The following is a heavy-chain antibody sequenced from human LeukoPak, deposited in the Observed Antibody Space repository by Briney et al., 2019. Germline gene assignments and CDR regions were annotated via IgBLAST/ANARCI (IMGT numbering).Heavy chain of an antibody. J-gene: IGHJ4*02. D-gene: IGHD3-3*01. Sequence: PGGSLRLSCAASGFTFDDYAMHWVRQAPGKGLEWVSGISWNSGSIGYADSVKGRFTISRDNAKNSLYLQMNSLRAEDTALYYCAKARSGLEWLAVPFDYWGQGTLVTVSS. CDR2: ISWNSGSI. CDR1: GFTFDDYA. V-gene: IGHV3-9*01. CDR3: AKARSGLEWLAVPFDY.